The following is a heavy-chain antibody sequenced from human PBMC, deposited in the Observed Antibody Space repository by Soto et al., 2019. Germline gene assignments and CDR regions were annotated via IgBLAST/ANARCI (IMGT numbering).Heavy chain of an antibody. CDR2: IYHCGST. D-gene: IGHD3-16*02. V-gene: IGHV4-4*02. CDR1: GGSISSANW. CDR3: ARLSLSYGVDV. J-gene: IGHJ6*02. Sequence: SETLSLSCAVSGGSISSANWWTSVRQPPGKGLEWIGEIYHCGSTSYNPSLKSRVTISIDKFKNHFSRNLTSVTAADTAVYYCARLSLSYGVDVWGQGTRVTVYS.